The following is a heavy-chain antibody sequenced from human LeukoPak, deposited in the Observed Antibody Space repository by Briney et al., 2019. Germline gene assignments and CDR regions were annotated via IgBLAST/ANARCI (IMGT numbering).Heavy chain of an antibody. J-gene: IGHJ4*02. CDR2: IDYIGNT. V-gene: IGHV4-30-4*08. CDR1: GGSISSSNY. CDR3: VRGLPFDY. Sequence: SETLSLTCTVSGGSISSSNYWDWIRQPPGKGLEWIGYIDYIGNTAYNPSLKTRLTISIDTSENQFSLKLSSVTAADTAVYYCVRGLPFDYWGQGTLVTVSS. D-gene: IGHD4-11*01.